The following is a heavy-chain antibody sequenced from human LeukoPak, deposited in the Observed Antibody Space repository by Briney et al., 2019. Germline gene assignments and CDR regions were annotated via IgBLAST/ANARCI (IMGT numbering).Heavy chain of an antibody. CDR1: GGSISSSSYY. Sequence: SETLSLTCTVSGGSISSSSYYWGWIRQPPGKGLEWIGSIYYSGSTYYNPSLKSRVTISVDTSKNQFSLKLSSVTAADTAVYYCARAAHRWLQFDYWGQGTLVTVSS. CDR3: ARAAHRWLQFDY. CDR2: IYYSGST. J-gene: IGHJ4*02. V-gene: IGHV4-39*07. D-gene: IGHD5-24*01.